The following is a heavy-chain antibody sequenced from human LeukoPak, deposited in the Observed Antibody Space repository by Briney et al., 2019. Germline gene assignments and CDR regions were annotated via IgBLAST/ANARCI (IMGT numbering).Heavy chain of an antibody. Sequence: PSETLSLTCTVSGYSISSGYYWGWIRQPPGKGLKWIGSISHSGSTYYNPSLESRVTISVDTSKNQISLKLSSVTAADTAIYYCARAPERWYSYGSYTYHYMDVWGRGTTVTVSS. CDR2: ISHSGST. J-gene: IGHJ6*03. D-gene: IGHD3-10*01. V-gene: IGHV4-38-2*02. CDR1: GYSISSGYY. CDR3: ARAPERWYSYGSYTYHYMDV.